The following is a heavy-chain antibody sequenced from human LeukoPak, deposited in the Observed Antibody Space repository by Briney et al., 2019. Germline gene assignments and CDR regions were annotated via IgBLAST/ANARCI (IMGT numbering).Heavy chain of an antibody. Sequence: GGSLRLSCAASGFTFSTYTMNWVRQAPGKGLEWVSSISSRSSYIYYADSVKGRFTISRDNSKNTLYVQMNSLRAEDTAVYYCARYGANYYYYYMDVWGKGTTVTVSS. V-gene: IGHV3-21*04. CDR2: ISSRSSYI. D-gene: IGHD4-17*01. J-gene: IGHJ6*03. CDR3: ARYGANYYYYYMDV. CDR1: GFTFSTYT.